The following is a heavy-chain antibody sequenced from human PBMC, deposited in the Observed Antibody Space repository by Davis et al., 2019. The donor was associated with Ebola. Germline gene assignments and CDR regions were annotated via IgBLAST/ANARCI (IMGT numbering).Heavy chain of an antibody. CDR3: ARREHNWNYFDY. CDR2: TNHSGST. D-gene: IGHD1-20*01. J-gene: IGHJ4*02. Sequence: MPSETLSLTCAVYGGSFSGYYWSWIRPPPGKGLEWIGETNHSGSTNYNPSLKSRVTISVDTSKNQFSLKLSSVSAADTAVYYCARREHNWNYFDYWGQGTLVTVSS. V-gene: IGHV4-34*01. CDR1: GGSFSGYY.